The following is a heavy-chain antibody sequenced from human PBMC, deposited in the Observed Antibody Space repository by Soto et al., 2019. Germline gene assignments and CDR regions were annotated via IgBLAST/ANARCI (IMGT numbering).Heavy chain of an antibody. CDR2: ISAHNGNT. V-gene: IGHV1-18*01. D-gene: IGHD5-18*01. CDR1: GYTFTSYG. Sequence: QVQLVQSGAEVKKPGASVKVSCKASGYTFTSYGISWVRQAPGQGLEWMGWISAHNGNTKYAQKLQGRVTMTTDTYTSPAYMELRSLSSDDTAVYYCARDLSYGLCDYWGQGTLVTVSS. CDR3: ARDLSYGLCDY. J-gene: IGHJ4*02.